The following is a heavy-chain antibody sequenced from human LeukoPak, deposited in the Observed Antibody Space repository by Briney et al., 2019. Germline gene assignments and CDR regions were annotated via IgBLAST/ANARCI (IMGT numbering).Heavy chain of an antibody. V-gene: IGHV1-69*05. D-gene: IGHD3-22*01. CDR1: GGTFNRYA. Sequence: ASVKVSCKASGGTFNRYAISWVGQAPGQGREGMGGIIPIFGTANYAQKLQGRVTINTDESTSTAYMELSSLRSEDTAVYYCARCAYYYYDSSGYTLDYWGQGTLVTVSS. CDR2: IIPIFGTA. J-gene: IGHJ4*02. CDR3: ARCAYYYYDSSGYTLDY.